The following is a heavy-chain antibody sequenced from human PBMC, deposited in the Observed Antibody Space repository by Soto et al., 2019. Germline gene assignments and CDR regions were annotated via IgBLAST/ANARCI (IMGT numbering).Heavy chain of an antibody. Sequence: EVQLVESGGDFVKPGGSLRVSCAVSGFSFSNAWMSWVRQAPGKGLEWVGRIKSRADGGTTDYTAPVKGRFTISRDDSKKTVFLQMNSLKTEDTAVYYYTANLGESFPLDYWGQGTLVTVSS. V-gene: IGHV3-15*01. CDR1: GFSFSNAW. CDR3: TANLGESFPLDY. CDR2: IKSRADGGTT. J-gene: IGHJ4*02. D-gene: IGHD3-16*01.